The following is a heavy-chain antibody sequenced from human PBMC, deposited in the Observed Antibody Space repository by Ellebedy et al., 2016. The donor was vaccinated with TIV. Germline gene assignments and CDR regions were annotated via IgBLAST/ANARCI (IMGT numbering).Heavy chain of an antibody. CDR2: IYYSGST. D-gene: IGHD6-6*01. CDR3: ATRQRASIAPFDY. V-gene: IGHV4-31*03. Sequence: LRLXCTVSGGSISSGGYYWSWIRQHPGKGLEWIGYIYYSGSTYYNPSLKSRVTISVDTSKNQFSLKLSSVTAADTAVYYCATRQRASIAPFDYWGQGTLVTVSS. CDR1: GGSISSGGYY. J-gene: IGHJ4*02.